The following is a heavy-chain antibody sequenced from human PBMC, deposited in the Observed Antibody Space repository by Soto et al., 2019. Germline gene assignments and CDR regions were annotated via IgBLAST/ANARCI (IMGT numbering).Heavy chain of an antibody. D-gene: IGHD3-3*01. Sequence: ASVKVSCKVSGYTLTELSRHWVRQAPGKGLEWMGGFDPEDGETIYAQKFQGRVTMTEDTSTETAYMELSSLRSEDTAVYYCATETSIFGVVIYGWFDPWGQGTLVTVSS. J-gene: IGHJ5*02. CDR1: GYTLTELS. CDR3: ATETSIFGVVIYGWFDP. CDR2: FDPEDGET. V-gene: IGHV1-24*01.